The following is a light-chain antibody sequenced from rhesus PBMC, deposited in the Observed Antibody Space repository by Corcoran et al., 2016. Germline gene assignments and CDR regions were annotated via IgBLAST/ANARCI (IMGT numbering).Light chain of an antibody. CDR1: SSDIGGYDY. V-gene: IGLV2-32*02. Sequence: ALTQPRSVSGSPGQSVTISCTGASSDIGGYDYVSWYYQHPGTAPKLMIHEVSKRPSGVSDRFSGSKSGNTASLTISGLQAEDEDDYYCSSYTGSNNYIFGGGTRLTVL. CDR2: EVS. J-gene: IGLJ1*01. CDR3: SSYTGSNNYI.